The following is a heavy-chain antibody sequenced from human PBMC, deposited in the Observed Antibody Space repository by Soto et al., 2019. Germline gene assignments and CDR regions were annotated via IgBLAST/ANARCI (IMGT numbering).Heavy chain of an antibody. V-gene: IGHV4-39*07. Sequence: SETLSLTCTVSGGSISSSSYYWGWIRQPPGKGLEWIGSIYYSGSTYYNPSLKSRVTISVDTSKNQFSLKLSSVTAADTAVYYCARERVDTAMAPLGDYWGQGTLVTVSS. J-gene: IGHJ4*02. CDR2: IYYSGST. CDR1: GGSISSSSYY. CDR3: ARERVDTAMAPLGDY. D-gene: IGHD5-18*01.